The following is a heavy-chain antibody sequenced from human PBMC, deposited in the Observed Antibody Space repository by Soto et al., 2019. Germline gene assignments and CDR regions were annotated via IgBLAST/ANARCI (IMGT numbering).Heavy chain of an antibody. V-gene: IGHV1-69*02. CDR3: ARVDYGDYGDYYYMDV. CDR2: IIPILGIA. D-gene: IGHD4-17*01. J-gene: IGHJ6*03. Sequence: SVKVSCKASGGTFSSYTISWVRQAPGQGLEWMGRIIPILGIANYAQKFQGRVTITADKSTSTAYMELSSLRSEDTAVYYCARVDYGDYGDYYYMDVWGKGTTVTVSS. CDR1: GGTFSSYT.